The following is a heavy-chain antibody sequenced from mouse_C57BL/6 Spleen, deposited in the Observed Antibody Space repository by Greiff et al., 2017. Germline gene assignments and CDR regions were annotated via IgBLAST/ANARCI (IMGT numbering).Heavy chain of an antibody. CDR3: ARGREGYAMDY. CDR2: IGPGSGST. J-gene: IGHJ4*01. CDR1: GYTFTDYY. V-gene: IGHV1-77*01. Sequence: QVQLQQSGAELVKPGASVKISCKASGYTFTDYYINWVKQRPGQGLAWIGKIGPGSGSTYYNEKFKGKATLTADKSSSTAYVQRSSLTSEDAAVYCCARGREGYAMDYWGQGTSVTVSS.